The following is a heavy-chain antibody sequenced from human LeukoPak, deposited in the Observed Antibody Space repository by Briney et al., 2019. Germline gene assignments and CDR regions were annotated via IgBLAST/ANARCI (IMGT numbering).Heavy chain of an antibody. CDR3: ARRGIHDNWFDP. J-gene: IGHJ5*02. Sequence: GESLKISCEASGFDFTRYWIGWVRQVSGKGLEWMGIIYPGDSDTRYSPSFQGQVTISADKSISTAYLQWSSLKASDTAMYYCARRGIHDNWFDPWGQGTLVTVSS. CDR1: GFDFTRYW. V-gene: IGHV5-51*01. CDR2: IYPGDSDT. D-gene: IGHD3-10*01.